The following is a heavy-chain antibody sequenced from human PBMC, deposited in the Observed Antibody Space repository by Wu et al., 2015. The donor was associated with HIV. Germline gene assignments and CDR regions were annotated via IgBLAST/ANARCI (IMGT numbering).Heavy chain of an antibody. CDR1: GYTFSDFY. CDR2: INPNSGGT. CDR3: ARVYSSGWPNYGMDV. Sequence: QVQLVQSGAEMKKPGASMKVSCKTSGYTFSDFYIHWVRQAPGQGLECMGWINPNSGGTNYAQKFQGRVTMTRDTSISTAYMELSRLRSDDTAVYYCARVYSSGWPNYGMDVWGQGTTVTVSS. J-gene: IGHJ6*02. D-gene: IGHD6-19*01. V-gene: IGHV1-2*02.